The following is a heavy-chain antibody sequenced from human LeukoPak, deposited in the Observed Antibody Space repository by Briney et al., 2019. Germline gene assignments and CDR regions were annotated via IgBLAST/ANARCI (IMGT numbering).Heavy chain of an antibody. CDR1: GFILKNHW. D-gene: IGHD3-16*01. CDR3: ARVWQYYYDYSAFDI. CDR2: INQDGSEK. V-gene: IGHV3-7*01. Sequence: KTGGSLRLSCEASGFILKNHWMTWVRQAPGKGREGVANINQDGSEKFYVDSVKGRFTVSRYNSKNSLFLQLNSLRAEDTAVYYCARVWQYYYDYSAFDIWGQGTMVTVS. J-gene: IGHJ3*02.